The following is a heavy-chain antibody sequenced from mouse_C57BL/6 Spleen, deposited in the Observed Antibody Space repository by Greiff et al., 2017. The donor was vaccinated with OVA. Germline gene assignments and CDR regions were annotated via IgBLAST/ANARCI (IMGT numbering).Heavy chain of an antibody. Sequence: QVQLQQSGPGLVQPSQSLSITCTVSGFSLTSYGVHWVRQPPGKGLEWLGVIWSGGSTDYYAAFISRLSISKDNSKSQVYFKMNSLEADDTAIYYCAKRTGADAMDYWGQGTSVTVSS. CDR1: GFSLTSYG. D-gene: IGHD4-1*01. CDR2: IWSGGST. V-gene: IGHV2-4*01. J-gene: IGHJ4*01. CDR3: AKRTGADAMDY.